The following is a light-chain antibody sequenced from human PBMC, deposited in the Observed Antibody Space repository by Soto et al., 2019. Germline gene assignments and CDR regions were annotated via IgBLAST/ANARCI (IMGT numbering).Light chain of an antibody. Sequence: DIELTQSPSTLSSSIGDRATITCRASQSVSSRYLAWYQQQPGQAPRLLMNLASSRATGIPDRFSGSGSGTDFTLTISGLEPEDFAVYYCQQYGSSPWTFGQGTKVEIK. V-gene: IGKV3-20*01. CDR1: QSVSSRY. CDR2: LAS. J-gene: IGKJ1*01. CDR3: QQYGSSPWT.